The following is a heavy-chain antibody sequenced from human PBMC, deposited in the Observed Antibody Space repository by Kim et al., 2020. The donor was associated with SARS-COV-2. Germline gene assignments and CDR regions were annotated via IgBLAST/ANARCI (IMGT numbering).Heavy chain of an antibody. D-gene: IGHD3-22*01. CDR3: ARGIHYYDSSGMGDY. J-gene: IGHJ4*02. CDR1: GGSFSGYY. Sequence: SETMSLTCAVYGGSFSGYYWSWIRQPPGKGLEWIGEINHSGSTNYNPSLKSRVTISVDTSKNQFSLKQSSVPAADTAVYYCARGIHYYDSSGMGDYWGQGTLVTVSS. CDR2: INHSGST. V-gene: IGHV4-34*01.